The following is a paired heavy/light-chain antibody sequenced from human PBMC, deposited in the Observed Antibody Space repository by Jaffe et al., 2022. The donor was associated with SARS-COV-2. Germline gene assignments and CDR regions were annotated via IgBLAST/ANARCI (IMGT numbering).Light chain of an antibody. CDR2: WAS. V-gene: IGKV4-1*01. CDR1: QSVLFSPTNMNY. CDR3: QQYYSIPIT. J-gene: IGKJ5*01. Sequence: DIVMTQSPDSLAVSLGERATINCKSSQSVLFSPTNMNYLAWYQQRPGQSPKLLLYWASSRESGVPDRFSGSGSGTDFTLTISSLQAEDVAVYYCQQYYSIPITFGRGTRLEIK.
Heavy chain of an antibody. D-gene: IGHD1-1*01. CDR3: AKDRDEASWKRNAMDV. J-gene: IGHJ6*02. Sequence: EVQLLESGGDLVQPGGSLRLSCAASGITFRSYGMSWVRQAPGRGLEWVSSISGSTGNTYYADSVKGRFTISRDNSKNTLFLQLNSLRVEDTAVYFCAKDRDEASWKRNAMDVWGQGTTVTVSS. CDR1: GITFRSYG. CDR2: ISGSTGNT. V-gene: IGHV3-23*01.